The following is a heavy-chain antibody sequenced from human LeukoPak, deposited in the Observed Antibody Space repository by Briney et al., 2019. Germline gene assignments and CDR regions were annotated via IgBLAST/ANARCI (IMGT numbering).Heavy chain of an antibody. D-gene: IGHD5-18*01. V-gene: IGHV3-30*02. CDR3: AKGYGKSHFDS. CDR2: IRFDGSNQ. Sequence: GGSLRLSCAASGFTFRSFVMHLVRQAPGKGLEWVAFIRFDGSNQYYADSVKGRFTISRDNSNNTLFLQMNSLRVDDTAVYFCAKGYGKSHFDSWGQGTLVTVSS. CDR1: GFTFRSFV. J-gene: IGHJ4*02.